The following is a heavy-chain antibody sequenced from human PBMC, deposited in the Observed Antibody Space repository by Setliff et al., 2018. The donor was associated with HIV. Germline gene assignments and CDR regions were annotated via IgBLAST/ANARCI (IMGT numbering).Heavy chain of an antibody. D-gene: IGHD6-19*01. Sequence: PSETLSLTCTVSGGSITRSSYYWAWIRQPPGKGLEWIGNISYSENTYYNPSLKSRVTISLDTSKKSFSLDLYSVTAADTAVYYCAREQWLVTRGYFDSWGQGIMVTVSS. CDR1: GGSITRSSYY. J-gene: IGHJ4*02. CDR2: ISYSENT. V-gene: IGHV4-39*02. CDR3: AREQWLVTRGYFDS.